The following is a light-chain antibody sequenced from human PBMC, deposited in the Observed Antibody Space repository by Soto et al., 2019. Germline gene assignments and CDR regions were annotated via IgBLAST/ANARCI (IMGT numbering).Light chain of an antibody. CDR2: EAS. CDR1: SSDIGAYNY. V-gene: IGLV2-14*01. Sequence: QSALTQPPSASGSPGQSVTISCTGTSSDIGAYNYVSWYQQHPGKAPKLIIYEASNRPSGVSHRFSGSKSGNTASLTISGLQAEDEADYYCSSYTSRSIWVFGGGTKLTVL. J-gene: IGLJ3*02. CDR3: SSYTSRSIWV.